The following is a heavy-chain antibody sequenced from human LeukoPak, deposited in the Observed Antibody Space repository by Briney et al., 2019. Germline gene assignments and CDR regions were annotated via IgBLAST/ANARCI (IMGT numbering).Heavy chain of an antibody. J-gene: IGHJ4*02. Sequence: PGGSLRLSCAASGFTFSTYWMSWVRQAPGKGLEWVANIKQDGSEKYYVDSVKGRFTISRDNAKNSLWLQMNSLRAEDTAVYYCAGVRGGEYSSSSGGFDYWGQGTLVTVSS. CDR1: GFTFSTYW. CDR3: AGVRGGEYSSSSGGFDY. CDR2: IKQDGSEK. V-gene: IGHV3-7*01. D-gene: IGHD6-6*01.